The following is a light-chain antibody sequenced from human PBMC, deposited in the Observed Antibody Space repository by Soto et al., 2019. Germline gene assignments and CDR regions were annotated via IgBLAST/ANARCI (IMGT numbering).Light chain of an antibody. CDR1: SGDVGGYSY. Sequence: QCVLTQPPSASGSPGQSVSISCTGTSGDVGGYSYVSWYQQPPGKAPKLIISDVSKRPSGVPDRFSGSKSCNTASLTVSRLQAEDEADYYCTSHAGSNNYVFGTGTKVTVL. CDR3: TSHAGSNNYV. V-gene: IGLV2-8*01. CDR2: DVS. J-gene: IGLJ1*01.